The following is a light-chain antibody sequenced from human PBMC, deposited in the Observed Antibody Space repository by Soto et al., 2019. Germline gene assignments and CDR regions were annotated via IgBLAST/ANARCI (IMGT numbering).Light chain of an antibody. CDR1: KLGDNY. CDR3: QAWGSSVV. CDR2: QDT. J-gene: IGLJ2*01. Sequence: SYELTQPPSVSVSPGQTATITCSGDKLGDNYACWYQQKPGRSPVQVIYQDTNRPSGIPERFSGSNSGNTATLTITGTQAMDEADYYCQAWGSSVVFGGGTKPTVL. V-gene: IGLV3-1*01.